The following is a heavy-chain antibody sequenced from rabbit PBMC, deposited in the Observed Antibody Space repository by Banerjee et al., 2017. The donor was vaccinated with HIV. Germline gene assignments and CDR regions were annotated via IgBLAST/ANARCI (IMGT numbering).Heavy chain of an antibody. CDR3: ARSPGGTGLYDL. CDR1: GFDFSSSYY. D-gene: IGHD7-1*01. J-gene: IGHJ3*01. V-gene: IGHV1S45*01. CDR2: IYTGSGST. Sequence: QEQLVESGGGLVQPEGSLTLTCKAAGFDFSSSYYMCWVRQAPGKGLEWIGCIYTGSGSTYYATWVSGRFSISKASSTTVTLQMTSLTAADTATYFCARSPGGTGLYDLWGQGTLVTVS.